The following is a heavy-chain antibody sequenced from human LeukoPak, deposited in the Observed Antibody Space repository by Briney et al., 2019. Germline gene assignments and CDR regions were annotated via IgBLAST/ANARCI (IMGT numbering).Heavy chain of an antibody. CDR1: GGSISRGSYF. V-gene: IGHV4-61*02. D-gene: IGHD2-21*01. CDR3: ARGGIPDY. J-gene: IGHJ4*02. Sequence: SETLSLTCTVSGGSISRGSYFWSWIRQPAGKGLEWIGRVYTSGTPKYNPSLTSRVTISVDTSRNQFSLKLSSVTAADTAVYYCARGGIPDYWGQGIQVTVFS. CDR2: VYTSGTP.